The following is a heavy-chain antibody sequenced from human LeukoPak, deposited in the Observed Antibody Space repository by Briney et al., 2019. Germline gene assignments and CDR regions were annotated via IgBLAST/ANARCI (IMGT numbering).Heavy chain of an antibody. J-gene: IGHJ6*02. V-gene: IGHV3-33*01. CDR2: IWYDGSNK. Sequence: PGRSLRLSCVASGFNFSSYGMHWVRQAPGKGLERVAVIWYDGSNKYYADSVKGRFTISRDNSKNTLCLQMNSLRAEDTAVYYCARARYCSGGSCYYYYGMDVWGQGTTVTVSS. CDR1: GFNFSSYG. D-gene: IGHD2-15*01. CDR3: ARARYCSGGSCYYYYGMDV.